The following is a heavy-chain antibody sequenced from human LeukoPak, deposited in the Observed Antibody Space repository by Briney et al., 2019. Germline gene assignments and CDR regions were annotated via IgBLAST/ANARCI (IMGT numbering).Heavy chain of an antibody. D-gene: IGHD3-22*01. CDR2: IYYSGST. Sequence: SETLSLTCTVSGSSISSYYWSWIRQPPGKGLEWIGYIYYSGSTNYNPSLKSRVTISVETSKSQFSLKLTSVTAADTAVYYCARRRYTSGYLDYWGQGTLVTVSS. J-gene: IGHJ4*02. CDR3: ARRRYTSGYLDY. V-gene: IGHV4-59*08. CDR1: GSSISSYY.